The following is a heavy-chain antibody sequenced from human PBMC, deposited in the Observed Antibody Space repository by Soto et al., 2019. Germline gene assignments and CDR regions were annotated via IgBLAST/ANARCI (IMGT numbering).Heavy chain of an antibody. Sequence: GGSLRLSCAASGFTFSSYAMHWVRQAPGKGLEWVAVISYDGSNKYYADSVKGRFTISRDNSKNTLYLQMNSLRAEDTAVYYCARDSQPIAACPKEKDLENMGQNKSYYYGMDVWGQGTTVTVSS. J-gene: IGHJ6*02. D-gene: IGHD6-6*01. CDR3: ARDSQPIAACPKEKDLENMGQNKSYYYGMDV. CDR1: GFTFSSYA. CDR2: ISYDGSNK. V-gene: IGHV3-30-3*01.